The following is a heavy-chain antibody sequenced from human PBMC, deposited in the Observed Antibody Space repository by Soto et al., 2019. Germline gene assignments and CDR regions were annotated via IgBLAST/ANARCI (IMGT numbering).Heavy chain of an antibody. CDR3: ARGLGVPAAYRLGWFDP. CDR1: GGSFSGYY. D-gene: IGHD2-2*01. CDR2: INHSGST. J-gene: IGHJ5*02. Sequence: PSETLSLTCAVYGGSFSGYYWSWIRQPPGKGLEWIGEINHSGSTNYNPSLKSRVTISVDTSKNQFSLKLSSVTAADTAVYYCARGLGVPAAYRLGWFDPWGQGTLVTVSS. V-gene: IGHV4-34*01.